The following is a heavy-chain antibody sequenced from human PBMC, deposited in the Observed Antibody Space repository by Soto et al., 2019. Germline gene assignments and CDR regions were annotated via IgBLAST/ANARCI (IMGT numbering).Heavy chain of an antibody. CDR2: ISWNSGSI. CDR1: GFTFDDYA. CDR3: AKGACESHAGSCYGFAGFNWFDP. J-gene: IGHJ5*02. Sequence: GGSLRLSCAASGFTFDDYAMHWVRQAPGKGLEWVSGISWNSGSIGYADSVKGRFTISRDNAKNSLYLQMNSLRAEDTALYYCAKGACESHAGSCYGFAGFNWFDPWGQGTLVTVSS. V-gene: IGHV3-9*01. D-gene: IGHD2-15*01.